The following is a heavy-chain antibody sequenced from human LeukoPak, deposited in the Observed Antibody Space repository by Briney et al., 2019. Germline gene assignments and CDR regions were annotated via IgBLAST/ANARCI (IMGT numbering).Heavy chain of an antibody. CDR1: GFTFSSYW. J-gene: IGHJ3*02. Sequence: GGSLRLSCVASGFTFSSYWMSWVRQAPGKGLEWVSSISSSSSYIYYADSVKGRFTISRDNAKNSLYLQMNSLRAEDTAVYYCARVRELHAYDAFDIWGQGTMVTVSS. CDR3: ARVRELHAYDAFDI. V-gene: IGHV3-21*01. CDR2: ISSSSSYI. D-gene: IGHD1-26*01.